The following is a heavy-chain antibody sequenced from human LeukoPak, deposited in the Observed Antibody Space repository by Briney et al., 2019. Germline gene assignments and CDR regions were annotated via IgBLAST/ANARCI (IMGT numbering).Heavy chain of an antibody. D-gene: IGHD6-13*01. V-gene: IGHV4-61*01. J-gene: IGHJ4*02. Sequence: PQTLSLTCTVSRVAVCRGTYYWSWIRHPPGKGLEWIGYVYYSGSTNYNPSLKRRVTISVDTSKNQFSLTLTAASAADTAVYYCARVHSAYSSSWHYFDYWGQGTLVTVSS. CDR3: ARVHSAYSSSWHYFDY. CDR2: VYYSGST. CDR1: RVAVCRGTYY.